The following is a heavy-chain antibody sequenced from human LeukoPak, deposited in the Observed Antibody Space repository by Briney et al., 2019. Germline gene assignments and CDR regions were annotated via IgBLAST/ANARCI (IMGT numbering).Heavy chain of an antibody. J-gene: IGHJ6*02. CDR1: GFTFSSYA. D-gene: IGHD6-19*01. CDR2: FSGCGGST. CDR3: AKERGSVAGTVDYCYYGMDV. Sequence: GGSLRLSCAASGFTFSSYAMSWVPRATGKGVEWVSPFSGCGGSTYSADSVKGRFPIHRGNSKNTVYVQMNSLRAEDTAVYYCAKERGSVAGTVDYCYYGMDVWGQGTTVTVPS. V-gene: IGHV3-23*01.